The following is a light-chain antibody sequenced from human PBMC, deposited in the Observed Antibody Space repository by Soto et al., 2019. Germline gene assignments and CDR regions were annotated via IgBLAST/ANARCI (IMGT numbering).Light chain of an antibody. J-gene: IGKJ4*01. CDR2: AAS. CDR1: QSIGRF. Sequence: DIQMTQSPSSLSASVGDRVTITCRASQSIGRFLNWHQQKPGKAPRLLIYAASTLQSGVPSRFSGSGSDTEFTLTISSLQPEDFATYYCQQLNNYPLTFGGGTKVDIK. V-gene: IGKV1-9*01. CDR3: QQLNNYPLT.